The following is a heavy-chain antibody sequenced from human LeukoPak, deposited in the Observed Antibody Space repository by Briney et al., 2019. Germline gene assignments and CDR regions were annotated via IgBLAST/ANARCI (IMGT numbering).Heavy chain of an antibody. CDR2: VSGSSNTK. J-gene: IGHJ5*02. CDR1: GFTFSSYT. Sequence: GGSLRLSCAASGFTFSSYTMNWVRQAPGKGLEWVSYVSGSSNTKYYADSVKGRFTISRDNAKNSLYLQMNSLRDEDTAVYYCARDLSSGGWYSPNWFDPRGQGTLVTVSS. V-gene: IGHV3-48*02. CDR3: ARDLSSGGWYSPNWFDP. D-gene: IGHD6-19*01.